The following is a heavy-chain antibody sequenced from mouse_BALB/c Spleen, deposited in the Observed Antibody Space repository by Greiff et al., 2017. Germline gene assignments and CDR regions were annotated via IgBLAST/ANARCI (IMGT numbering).Heavy chain of an antibody. CDR3: AHSSGYVRFAY. Sequence: VKLQQSGAELAKPGASVKMSCKASGYTFTSYWMHWVKQRPGQGLEWIGYINPSTGYTEYNQKFKDKATLTADKSSSTAYMQLSSLTSEDSAVYYCAHSSGYVRFAYWGQGTLVTVSA. J-gene: IGHJ3*01. D-gene: IGHD3-1*01. CDR1: GYTFTSYW. CDR2: INPSTGYT. V-gene: IGHV1-7*01.